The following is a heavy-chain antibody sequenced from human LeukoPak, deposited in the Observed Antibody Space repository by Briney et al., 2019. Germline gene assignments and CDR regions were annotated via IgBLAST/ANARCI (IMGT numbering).Heavy chain of an antibody. Sequence: GGSLRLSCAASGFTFSSYGMHWVRQAPGKGLEWVAAIWYDGSNKYYADSVKGRFTISRDNSKNTLYLQMNSLRAEDTAVYYCARVLAQLGTFDYWGQGTLVTVSS. CDR3: ARVLAQLGTFDY. D-gene: IGHD7-27*01. CDR1: GFTFSSYG. V-gene: IGHV3-33*01. CDR2: IWYDGSNK. J-gene: IGHJ4*02.